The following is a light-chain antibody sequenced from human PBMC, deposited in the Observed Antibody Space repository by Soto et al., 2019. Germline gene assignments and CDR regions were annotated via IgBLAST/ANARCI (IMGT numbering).Light chain of an antibody. Sequence: QSALTQPRSVSGSPGQSVTISCTGTSRDVGDYNYVSWYQQHPGKVPKLIIYRVTGRPSGIPDRFSGSKSGNTASLTISGLQAEDEADYYCCSYAGTYTPWVFGGGTKLTVL. CDR2: RVT. CDR3: CSYAGTYTPWV. V-gene: IGLV2-11*01. CDR1: SRDVGDYNY. J-gene: IGLJ3*02.